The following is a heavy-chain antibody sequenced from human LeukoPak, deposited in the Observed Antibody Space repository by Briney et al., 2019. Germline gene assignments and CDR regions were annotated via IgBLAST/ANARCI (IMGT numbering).Heavy chain of an antibody. CDR2: IYTSGST. D-gene: IGHD1-14*01. Sequence: SETLSLTCTVSGGSIIGAGYYCDWIRPPAGKGREWIGLIYTSGSTNYNPSLKSRVTISVDTSKTQISLKLSSVTAADTAVYYCASDSGHWGPGTLVTVSS. V-gene: IGHV4-61*02. CDR1: GGSIIGAGYY. J-gene: IGHJ4*02. CDR3: ASDSGH.